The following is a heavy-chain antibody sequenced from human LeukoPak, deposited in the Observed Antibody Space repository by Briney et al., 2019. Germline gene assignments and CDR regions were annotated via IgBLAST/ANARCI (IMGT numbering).Heavy chain of an antibody. Sequence: SETLSLTCTVSGGSISSSSYYWGWIRQPPGKGLEWIGSIYYSGSTYYNPSLKSRVTISVDTSKNQFSLKLSSVTAADTAVYYCATYYYGPIYDWYFDLWGRGTLVTVSS. J-gene: IGHJ2*01. CDR3: ATYYYGPIYDWYFDL. V-gene: IGHV4-39*07. D-gene: IGHD3-10*01. CDR2: IYYSGST. CDR1: GGSISSSSYY.